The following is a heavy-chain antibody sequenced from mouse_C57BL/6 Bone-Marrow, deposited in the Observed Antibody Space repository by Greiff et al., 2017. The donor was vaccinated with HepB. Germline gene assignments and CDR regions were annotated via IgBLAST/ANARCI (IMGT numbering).Heavy chain of an antibody. J-gene: IGHJ2*01. CDR1: GYTFTSYW. CDR3: ARDHYYSNHGDY. CDR2: IHPNSCST. V-gene: IGHV1-64*01. D-gene: IGHD2-5*01. Sequence: QVQLQQPGAELVKPGASVKLSCKASGYTFTSYWMHWVKQRPGQGLEWIGMIHPNSCSTNYNEKFKSKATLTVDKSSSTAYMQLSSLTSEDSAVYYCARDHYYSNHGDYWGQGTTLTVSS.